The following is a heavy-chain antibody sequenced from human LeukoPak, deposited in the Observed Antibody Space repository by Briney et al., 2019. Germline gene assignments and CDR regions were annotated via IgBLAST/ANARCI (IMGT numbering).Heavy chain of an antibody. J-gene: IGHJ5*02. Sequence: VASVKVSCKASVYTFTAYYMHWVRQAPGQGLEWMAWIQPSSGGTKYAQKFQGWVTMTRDTSISTAYMDLSRLKSDDTAVYYCARGAYYYDSSGYYWFDPWGQGTLVTVSS. CDR2: IQPSSGGT. CDR1: VYTFTAYY. D-gene: IGHD3-22*01. V-gene: IGHV1-2*04. CDR3: ARGAYYYDSSGYYWFDP.